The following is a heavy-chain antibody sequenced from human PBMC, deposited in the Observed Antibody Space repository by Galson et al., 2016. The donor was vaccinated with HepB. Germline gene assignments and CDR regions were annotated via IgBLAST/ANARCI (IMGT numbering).Heavy chain of an antibody. CDR2: ISFDGRNN. CDR1: GFAFNSSC. CDR3: ARTAGGRRGTTPVS. V-gene: IGHV3-30*03. D-gene: IGHD2/OR15-2a*01. J-gene: IGHJ5*02. Sequence: SLRLSCAASGFAFNSSCMHWVRQSPGKGLEWVAGISFDGRNNYYADSVKGRFIISRDSSKKTLYLQMNSLRSKDTAVYYCARTAGGRRGTTPVSWGQGTLVTVSS.